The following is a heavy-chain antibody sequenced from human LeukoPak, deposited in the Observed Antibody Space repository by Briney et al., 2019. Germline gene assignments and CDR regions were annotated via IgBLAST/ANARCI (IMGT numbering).Heavy chain of an antibody. CDR3: AKGPEAAAPYYFDY. CDR2: ISNDNNYI. CDR1: GVNFNSYS. D-gene: IGHD6-13*01. Sequence: GGSLRLSCAASGVNFNSYSMNWVRQAPGKGLEWVSSISNDNNYIYYTDSVKGRFTISRDYANSSLYLQMTRLRAEDTAVYYCAKGPEAAAPYYFDYWGQGTLVTVSS. V-gene: IGHV3-21*06. J-gene: IGHJ4*02.